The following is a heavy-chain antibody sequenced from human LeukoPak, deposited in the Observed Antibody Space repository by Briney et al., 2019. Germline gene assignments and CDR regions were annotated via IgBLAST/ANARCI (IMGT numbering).Heavy chain of an antibody. D-gene: IGHD6-19*01. CDR1: GFTFSSHA. CDR2: IIRSGGSP. Sequence: PGGSLRLSCEASGFTFSSHAMNWVRQAPGKGLEWVAGIIRSGGSPHYADPVKGRFTISRDNSRNTVYLQINSLRAEDTPVYYCGKTTVAYGSGQKTAWPVDYWGQGTLVTVSS. CDR3: GKTTVAYGSGQKTAWPVDY. V-gene: IGHV3-23*01. J-gene: IGHJ4*02.